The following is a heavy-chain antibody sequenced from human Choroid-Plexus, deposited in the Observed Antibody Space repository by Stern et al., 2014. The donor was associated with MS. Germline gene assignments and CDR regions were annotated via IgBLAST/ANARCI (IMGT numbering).Heavy chain of an antibody. J-gene: IGHJ5*02. D-gene: IGHD2/OR15-2a*01. CDR3: AKDRQYLTYFFDH. CDR1: GFTFGSCA. CDR2: VSYAGSNK. Sequence: VHLVESGGGVVQPGRPLRLSCVASGFTFGSCAMHWVRQAPGKGLEWVAGVSYAGSNKYYADSVKGRFTISRANSQNTLYMQMSSLRPEDTAVYYCAKDRQYLTYFFDHWGQGSLVTVSS. V-gene: IGHV3-30*18.